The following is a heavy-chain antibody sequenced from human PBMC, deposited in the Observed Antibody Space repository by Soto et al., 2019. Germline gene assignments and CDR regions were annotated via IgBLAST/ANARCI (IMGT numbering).Heavy chain of an antibody. CDR3: ARVPHYYGSGSYYDEPGRFDY. V-gene: IGHV1-69*01. J-gene: IGHJ4*02. CDR2: IIPIFGTA. Sequence: QVQLVQSGAEVKKPGSSVKVSCKASGGTFSSYAISWVRQAPGQGLEWMGGIIPIFGTANYAQKFQGRVTITADESTSAAYMELSSLRSEVTAVYYCARVPHYYGSGSYYDEPGRFDYWGQGTLVTVSS. CDR1: GGTFSSYA. D-gene: IGHD3-10*01.